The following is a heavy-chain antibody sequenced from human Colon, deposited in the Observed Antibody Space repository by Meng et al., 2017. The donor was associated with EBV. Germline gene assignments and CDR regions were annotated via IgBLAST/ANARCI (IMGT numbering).Heavy chain of an antibody. V-gene: IGHV4-4*02. D-gene: IGHD5-18*01. CDR2: IYHSGST. J-gene: IGHJ4*02. Sequence: RQRLVQPSETPSPACAVPGASICSVVWWTWVRQSPGKGLEWIGEIYHSGSTNYNPSLKGRVTISVDKSKNQFSLKLTSVTAADTAVYYCARGGYYSFDYWGQRTLVTVSS. CDR3: ARGGYYSFDY. CDR1: GASICSVVW.